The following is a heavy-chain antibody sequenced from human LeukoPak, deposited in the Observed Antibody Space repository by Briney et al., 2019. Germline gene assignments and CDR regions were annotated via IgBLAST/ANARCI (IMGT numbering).Heavy chain of an antibody. J-gene: IGHJ4*02. D-gene: IGHD3-10*02. CDR1: GGSFSGYY. CDR2: INHSGST. CDR3: AATMSPFTAALRPFDY. Sequence: SETLSPTCAVYGGSFSGYYWSWIRQPPGKGLEWIGEINHSGSTNYNPSLKSRATISVDTSKNQFSLKLSSVTAADTAVYYCAATMSPFTAALRPFDYWGQGTLVTVSS. V-gene: IGHV4-34*01.